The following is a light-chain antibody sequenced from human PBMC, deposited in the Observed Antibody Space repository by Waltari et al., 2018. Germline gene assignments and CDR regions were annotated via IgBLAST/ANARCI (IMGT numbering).Light chain of an antibody. Sequence: QSALTQPASVSGSPGQPITIPCTGTSSDVGAYYYPSWYQHHPGKAPKLIIYQVTNRPSGVSSRFYGSKSGNTASLTISGLQADDEADYYCSSYAGSSTWVFGGGTKLTVL. CDR1: SSDVGAYYY. J-gene: IGLJ3*02. V-gene: IGLV2-14*01. CDR2: QVT. CDR3: SSYAGSSTWV.